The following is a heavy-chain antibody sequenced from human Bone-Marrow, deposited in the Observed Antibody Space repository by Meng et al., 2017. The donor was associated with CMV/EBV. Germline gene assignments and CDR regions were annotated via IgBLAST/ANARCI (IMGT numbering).Heavy chain of an antibody. CDR1: GFTFSDYG. CDR2: IRFDATTK. V-gene: IGHV3-30*02. Sequence: GGSLRLSCVASGFTFSDYGMHWVRQAPGKGLEWVAFIRFDATTKFYGDSVKGRFTISRDNSKDTLYLQMNSLRAEDTAVYYCARDVPTVVTHDAFDIWGQGTMVTVSS. J-gene: IGHJ3*02. CDR3: ARDVPTVVTHDAFDI. D-gene: IGHD4-23*01.